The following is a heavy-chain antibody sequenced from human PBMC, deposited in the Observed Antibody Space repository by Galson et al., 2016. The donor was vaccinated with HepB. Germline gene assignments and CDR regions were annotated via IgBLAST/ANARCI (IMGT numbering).Heavy chain of an antibody. Sequence: SLRLSCAASGFTFNNYAMSWVRQAPGKGLEWVSGIRGSGDSTYYVESVKGRFTISRDNSKNTVYLQMNSLRAEDTAIYYCARDTWTWNGGQGTLVTVSS. CDR2: IRGSGDST. D-gene: IGHD3/OR15-3a*01. V-gene: IGHV3-23*01. CDR1: GFTFNNYA. CDR3: ARDTWTWN. J-gene: IGHJ4*02.